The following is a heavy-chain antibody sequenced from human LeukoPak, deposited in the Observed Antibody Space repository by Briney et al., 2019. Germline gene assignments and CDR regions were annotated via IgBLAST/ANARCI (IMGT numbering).Heavy chain of an antibody. CDR3: ARDVSSSSDFDY. CDR2: ISSSSSYI. D-gene: IGHD6-6*01. V-gene: IGHV3-21*01. Sequence: GESLKISCKGSGYSFTNYWIGWVRQAPGKGLEWVSSISSSSSYIYYADSVKGRFTISRDNAKNSLYLQMNSLRAEDTAVYYCARDVSSSSDFDYWGQGTLVTVSS. CDR1: GYSFTNYW. J-gene: IGHJ4*02.